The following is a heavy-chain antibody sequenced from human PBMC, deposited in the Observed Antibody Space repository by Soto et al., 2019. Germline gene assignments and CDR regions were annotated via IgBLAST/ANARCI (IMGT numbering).Heavy chain of an antibody. V-gene: IGHV3-30*04. D-gene: IGHD2-15*01. CDR1: GFTFSNYA. J-gene: IGHJ6*02. Sequence: QVQLVESGGGVVQPGRSLRLSCAASGFTFSNYAMHWVRQAPGKGLECVAVISYNGGNRFYRDYVKGRFTISRDNSKNTVHLQMDSLRYEDAAVYYCARGDREDTAVVIGVRPGEYGVDAWGQGTTVTVSS. CDR2: ISYNGGNR. CDR3: ARGDREDTAVVIGVRPGEYGVDA.